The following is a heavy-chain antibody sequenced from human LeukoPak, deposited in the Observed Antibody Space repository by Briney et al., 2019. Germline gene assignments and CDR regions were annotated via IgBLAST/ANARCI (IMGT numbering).Heavy chain of an antibody. V-gene: IGHV1-2*02. CDR2: INPNSGGT. J-gene: IGHJ5*02. CDR3: ARASSKDYYDSSGYYIGSDWFDP. CDR1: GYTFTGYY. Sequence: ASVKVSCKASGYTFTGYYMHWVRQAPGQGLKWMGWINPNSGGTNYAQKFQGRVTMTRDTSISTAYMELSRLRSDDTAVYYCARASSKDYYDSSGYYIGSDWFDPWGQGTLVTVSS. D-gene: IGHD3-22*01.